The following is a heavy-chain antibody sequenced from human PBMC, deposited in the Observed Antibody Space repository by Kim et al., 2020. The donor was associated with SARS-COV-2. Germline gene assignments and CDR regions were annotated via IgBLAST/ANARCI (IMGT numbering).Heavy chain of an antibody. V-gene: IGHV3-21*01. CDR2: ISSSSSYI. J-gene: IGHJ4*02. CDR1: GFTFSSYS. D-gene: IGHD3-10*01. Sequence: GGSLRLSCAASGFTFSSYSMNWVRQAPGKGLEWVSSISSSSSYIYYADSVKGRFTISRDNAKNSLYLQMNSLRAEDTAVYYCARETTSMVRGVITKNIFDYWGQGTLVTVSS. CDR3: ARETTSMVRGVITKNIFDY.